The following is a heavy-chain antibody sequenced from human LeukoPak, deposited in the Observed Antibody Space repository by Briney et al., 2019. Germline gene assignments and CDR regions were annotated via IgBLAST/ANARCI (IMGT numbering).Heavy chain of an antibody. J-gene: IGHJ5*02. D-gene: IGHD1-26*01. CDR1: GGSFSGYY. CDR2: INHSGST. V-gene: IGHV4-34*01. CDR3: ARSGEVGATKGSWFDP. Sequence: PSETLSLTCAVYGGSFSGYYWSWIRQPPGKGLEWIGEINHSGSTNYNPSLKSRVTISVDTSKNQFSLKLSSVTAADTAVYYCARSGEVGATKGSWFDPWGQGTLATVSS.